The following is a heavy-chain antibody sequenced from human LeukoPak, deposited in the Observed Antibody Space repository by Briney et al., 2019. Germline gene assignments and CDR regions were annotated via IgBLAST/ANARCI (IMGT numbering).Heavy chain of an antibody. V-gene: IGHV4-59*01. CDR3: ARYAHYDFWSGYHDYYMDV. J-gene: IGHJ6*03. CDR2: FYNSGST. CDR1: GGSISSYY. Sequence: LETLSLTCTVSGGSISSYYWTWIRQPPGKGLEWIGYFYNSGSTDYNPSLKSRVTISVDTSKKQISLKLSSVTAADTAVYYCARYAHYDFWSGYHDYYMDVWGKGTTVTVSS. D-gene: IGHD3-3*01.